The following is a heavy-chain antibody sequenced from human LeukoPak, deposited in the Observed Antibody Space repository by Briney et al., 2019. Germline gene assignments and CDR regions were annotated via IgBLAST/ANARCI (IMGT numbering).Heavy chain of an antibody. CDR2: ISGGSTTI. V-gene: IGHV3-48*01. CDR1: GFTFSSHS. J-gene: IGHJ4*02. D-gene: IGHD3-9*01. Sequence: RTGGSLRLSCAASGFTFSSHSMTWVRQAPGKGLEWVSYISGGSTTIYYADSVKGRFTISRDNAKNSLFLQMNSLRAEDTAVYYCARADLAGYQEDFDFWGQGALVTVSS. CDR3: ARADLAGYQEDFDF.